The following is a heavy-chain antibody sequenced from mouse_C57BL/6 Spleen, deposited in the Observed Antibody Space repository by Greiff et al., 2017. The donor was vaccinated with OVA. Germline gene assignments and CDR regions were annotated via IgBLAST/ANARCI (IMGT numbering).Heavy chain of an antibody. V-gene: IGHV5-4*01. CDR2: ISDGGSYT. CDR3: ARGAGAEYFDV. D-gene: IGHD3-3*01. J-gene: IGHJ1*03. CDR1: GFTFSSYA. Sequence: EVQGVESGGGLVKPGGSLKLSCAASGFTFSSYAMSWVRQTPEKRLEWVAIISDGGSYTYYPDIVKGRFTNSRDNAKNNKYQRMRHLETEDTAMYYSARGAGAEYFDVWGTGTTVTVSS.